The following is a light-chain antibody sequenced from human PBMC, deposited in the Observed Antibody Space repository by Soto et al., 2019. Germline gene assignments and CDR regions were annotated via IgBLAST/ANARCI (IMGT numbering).Light chain of an antibody. CDR3: CSFTSANTYV. V-gene: IGLV2-18*02. CDR1: SSDVGSNNR. CDR2: EVS. J-gene: IGLJ1*01. Sequence: QAVQTRDLRGSGSPGKSRTIFCTGTSSDVGSNNRVSWYQQPPGTAPKVMIYEVSNRPSGVPDRFSGSKSGNTASLTISGLQAEDEADYYCCSFTSANTYVFGTGTKVTVL.